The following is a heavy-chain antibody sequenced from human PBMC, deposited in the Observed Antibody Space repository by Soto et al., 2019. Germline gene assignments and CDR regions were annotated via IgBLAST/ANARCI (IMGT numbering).Heavy chain of an antibody. D-gene: IGHD4-17*01. Sequence: QVQLVESGGGVVRPGRSLRLSCEATGFSFNTHGMHWVRQAPGNGLEWVAVIVNDGSEQAYSDSVKGRFNISRDNSKNSLYLQRNTLRAEDTAVYDCAREENYADTGVDHWGQGIRVTVSS. CDR2: IVNDGSEQ. J-gene: IGHJ4*02. CDR1: GFSFNTHG. V-gene: IGHV3-33*01. CDR3: AREENYADTGVDH.